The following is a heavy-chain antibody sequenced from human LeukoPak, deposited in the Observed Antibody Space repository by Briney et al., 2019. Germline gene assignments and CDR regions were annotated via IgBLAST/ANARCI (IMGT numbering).Heavy chain of an antibody. Sequence: ASVKVSCKASGGTFSSYAISWVRQAPGQGLEWMGGIIPIFGTANYAQKFQGRVTITTDESTSTAYMELSSLRSEDTAVYYCAGEHYDSLTGYYMSYFDYWGQGTLVTVSS. J-gene: IGHJ4*02. V-gene: IGHV1-69*05. CDR2: IIPIFGTA. D-gene: IGHD3-9*01. CDR1: GGTFSSYA. CDR3: AGEHYDSLTGYYMSYFDY.